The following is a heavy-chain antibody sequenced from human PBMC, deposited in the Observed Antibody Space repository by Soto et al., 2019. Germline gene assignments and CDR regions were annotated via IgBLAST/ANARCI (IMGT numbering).Heavy chain of an antibody. Sequence: SETLSLTCTVSDVSISSGDYYWSWIRQSPGKGLEWIGYIHYSGSTYYKPSLKSRLSISVDTPKNQISLELRSVTAADTAVYYCARARSGYDPFDPWGQGTLVTVSS. CDR3: ARARSGYDPFDP. J-gene: IGHJ5*02. CDR1: DVSISSGDYY. V-gene: IGHV4-30-4*01. CDR2: IHYSGST. D-gene: IGHD5-12*01.